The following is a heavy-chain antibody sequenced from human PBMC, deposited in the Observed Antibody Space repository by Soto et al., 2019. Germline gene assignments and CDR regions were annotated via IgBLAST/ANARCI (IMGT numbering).Heavy chain of an antibody. V-gene: IGHV4-39*01. CDR1: GGSISSSSYY. D-gene: IGHD5-12*01. J-gene: IGHJ4*02. CDR2: IYYSGST. Sequence: SETLSLTCTVSGGSISSSSYYWGWIRQPPGKGLEWIGSIYYSGSTYYNPSLKSRVTISVDTSKNQFSLKLSSVTAADTAVYYCATTSPPSRLFDYWGQGTLVTVSS. CDR3: ATTSPPSRLFDY.